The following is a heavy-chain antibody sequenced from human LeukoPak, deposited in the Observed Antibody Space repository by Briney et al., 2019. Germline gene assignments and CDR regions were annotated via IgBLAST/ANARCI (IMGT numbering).Heavy chain of an antibody. CDR1: GGSFTDYT. Sequence: ASVKVSCKASGGSFTDYTFGWVRQAPGQGLEWMGRIIPILGIANYAQKFQGRVTITADKSTSTAYMELSSLRSEDTAVYYCAREPVPGAFDIWGQGTMVTVSS. V-gene: IGHV1-69*04. J-gene: IGHJ3*02. D-gene: IGHD3-10*01. CDR3: AREPVPGAFDI. CDR2: IIPILGIA.